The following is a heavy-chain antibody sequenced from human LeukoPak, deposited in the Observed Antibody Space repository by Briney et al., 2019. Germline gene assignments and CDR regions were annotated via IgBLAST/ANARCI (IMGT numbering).Heavy chain of an antibody. CDR1: GYTFTTYA. CDR3: ARVAYSSGWTRFDS. CDR2: INTGNGNT. J-gene: IGHJ4*02. Sequence: GASVKVSCKASGYTFTTYAMHWVRQAPGQRLEWMGWINTGNGNTKYSQRFQGRVTITRDTSATTVYMELSSLIYEDTAVYYCARVAYSSGWTRFDSWGQGTLVTVSS. D-gene: IGHD6-19*01. V-gene: IGHV1-3*04.